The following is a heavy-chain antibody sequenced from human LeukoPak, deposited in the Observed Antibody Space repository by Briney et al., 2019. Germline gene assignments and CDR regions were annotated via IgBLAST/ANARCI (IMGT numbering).Heavy chain of an antibody. CDR2: ISSSSDYI. CDR3: ARGSGSGSYYPRFDY. CDR1: GFTFSTYS. J-gene: IGHJ4*02. D-gene: IGHD3-10*01. V-gene: IGHV3-21*01. Sequence: PGGSLRLSCAASGFTFSTYSMNWVRQAPGKGLEWVSSISSSSDYIYYADSVKGRFTISRDNAKNSLYLQMNSLRAEDTAVYYCARGSGSGSYYPRFDYWGQGTLVTVSS.